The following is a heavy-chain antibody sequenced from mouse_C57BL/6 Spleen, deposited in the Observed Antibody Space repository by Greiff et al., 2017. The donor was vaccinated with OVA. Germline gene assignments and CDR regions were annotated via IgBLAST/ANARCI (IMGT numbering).Heavy chain of an antibody. Sequence: EVQLQQSGPELVKPGASVKISCKASGYTFTDYYMNWVKQSHGKSLEWIGDINPNNGGTSYNQKFKGKATLTVDKSSSTAYMELRSLTSEDSAVYYCARSLWGSAMDYWGQGTSVTVSS. CDR3: ARSLWGSAMDY. J-gene: IGHJ4*01. D-gene: IGHD1-1*02. V-gene: IGHV1-26*01. CDR2: INPNNGGT. CDR1: GYTFTDYY.